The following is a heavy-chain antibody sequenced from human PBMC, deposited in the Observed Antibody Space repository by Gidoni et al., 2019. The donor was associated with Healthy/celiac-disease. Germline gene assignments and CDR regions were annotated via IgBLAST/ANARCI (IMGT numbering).Heavy chain of an antibody. J-gene: IGHJ5*02. Sequence: EVQLVESGGGLIQPGGSLRLSCAASGFTVSSNYMSWVRQAPGKGLEWVSVIYSGGSTYYADSVKGRFTISRDNSKNTLYLQMNSLRAEDTAVYYCARVGASELYNWFDPWGQGTLVTVSS. V-gene: IGHV3-53*01. D-gene: IGHD1-1*01. CDR2: IYSGGST. CDR3: ARVGASELYNWFDP. CDR1: GFTVSSNY.